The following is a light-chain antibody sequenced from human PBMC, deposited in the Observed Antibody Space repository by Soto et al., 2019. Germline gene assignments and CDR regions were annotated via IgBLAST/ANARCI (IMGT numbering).Light chain of an antibody. CDR1: QALNTR. CDR2: LTS. J-gene: IGKJ1*01. Sequence: DIVSTPSPATLSAFPRVRVPLSCRASQALNTRLAWYQHKPGQAPRLLIYLTSNRAAGVPSRFSAWGSETDFTLAIGDVQPEDFAVYYCHQRQSWPRTVGQGTKVDI. V-gene: IGKV3-11*01. CDR3: HQRQSWPRT.